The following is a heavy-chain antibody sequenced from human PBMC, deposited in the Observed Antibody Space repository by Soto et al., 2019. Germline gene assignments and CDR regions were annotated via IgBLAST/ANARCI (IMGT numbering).Heavy chain of an antibody. D-gene: IGHD5-18*01. CDR2: IIPIFATV. CDR3: ARGGRGYSSAPRYYFEY. V-gene: IGHV1-69*01. CDR1: GGSFSSNP. Sequence: QVQLVQSGSEVKKPGSSVKVSCKASGGSFSSNPISWVRQAPGQGLKWMAGIIPIFATVHYAQKFQGRVTITADESRSTAYMELTSLRSEATAVYFCARGGRGYSSAPRYYFEYWGQGPLVTVSS. J-gene: IGHJ4*02.